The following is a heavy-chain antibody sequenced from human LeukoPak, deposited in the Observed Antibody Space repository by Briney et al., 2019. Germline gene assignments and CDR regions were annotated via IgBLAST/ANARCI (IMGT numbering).Heavy chain of an antibody. Sequence: ASVKVSCKASVYTFTSYGISWVRQAPGQGLEWMGWISAYNGNTSYAQKLQGRVTMTTDTSTSTAYMELRSLRSDDTAVYYCARDAKGLLLRYGSGSYDYWGQGTLVTVSS. CDR3: ARDAKGLLLRYGSGSYDY. J-gene: IGHJ4*02. CDR2: ISAYNGNT. D-gene: IGHD3-10*01. V-gene: IGHV1-18*01. CDR1: VYTFTSYG.